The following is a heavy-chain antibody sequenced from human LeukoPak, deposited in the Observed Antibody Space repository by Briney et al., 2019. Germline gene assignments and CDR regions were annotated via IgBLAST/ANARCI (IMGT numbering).Heavy chain of an antibody. Sequence: SETLSLTCTVSGGFISSYYWSWIRQPPGKGLEWIGYIYYSGSTNYNPSLKSRVTISVDTSKNQFSLKLSSVTAADTAVYYCARHGFGSGWFDYFDYWGQGTLVTVSS. CDR1: GGFISSYY. V-gene: IGHV4-59*08. D-gene: IGHD6-19*01. J-gene: IGHJ4*02. CDR2: IYYSGST. CDR3: ARHGFGSGWFDYFDY.